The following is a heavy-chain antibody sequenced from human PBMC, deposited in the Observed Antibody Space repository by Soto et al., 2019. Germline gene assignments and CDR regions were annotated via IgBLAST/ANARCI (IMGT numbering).Heavy chain of an antibody. CDR2: ISSSSSYT. CDR3: ARDTRLLVPAAIHYYYYGMDV. Sequence: GGSLRLSCAASGFTFSDYYMSWIRQAPGKGLEWVSYISSSSSYTNYADSVKGRFTISRDNAKNSLYLQMNSLRAEDTAVYYCARDTRLLVPAAIHYYYYGMDVWGQGTTVTVSS. CDR1: GFTFSDYY. V-gene: IGHV3-11*06. D-gene: IGHD2-2*01. J-gene: IGHJ6*02.